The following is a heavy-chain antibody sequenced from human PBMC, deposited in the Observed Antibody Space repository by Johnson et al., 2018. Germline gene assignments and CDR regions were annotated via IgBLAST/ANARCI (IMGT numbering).Heavy chain of an antibody. J-gene: IGHJ3*01. CDR1: GASIRSYY. CDR3: ARGFGYPWVAFDV. V-gene: IGHV4-59*01. Sequence: QVQLVESGPSLVKSSETLSLTCSVSGASIRSYYWSWIRQPPGKGLEWIAYIHYSGSTNYNPSLKSRVTMSRDTSKNQLSLRLRSVTDADTGVYYCARGFGYPWVAFDVWGQGTTVTVS. CDR2: IHYSGST. D-gene: IGHD3-10*01.